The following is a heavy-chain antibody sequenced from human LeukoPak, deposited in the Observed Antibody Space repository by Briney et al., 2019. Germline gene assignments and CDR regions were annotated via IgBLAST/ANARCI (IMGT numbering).Heavy chain of an antibody. Sequence: GGSLRLSCAASGFTFDDYGMSWVRQAPGKGLVWVSRINSDGSSTSYADSVKGRFTISRDNAKNTLYLQMNSLRAEDTAVYYCAREPRWGIVGASDAFDIWGQGTMVTVSS. V-gene: IGHV3-74*01. CDR3: AREPRWGIVGASDAFDI. CDR2: INSDGSST. CDR1: GFTFDDYG. J-gene: IGHJ3*02. D-gene: IGHD1-26*01.